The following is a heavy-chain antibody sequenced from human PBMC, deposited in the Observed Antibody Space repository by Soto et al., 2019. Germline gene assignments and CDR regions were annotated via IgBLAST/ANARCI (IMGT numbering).Heavy chain of an antibody. CDR3: AREMVRGLGSDY. J-gene: IGHJ4*02. D-gene: IGHD3-10*01. Sequence: ASVKVSCKASGYTFTSYGISWVRQAPGQGLEWMGWISTYNGNTKYAQKLQGRDTMTTVTSTSTAYMELRGLRSDDTAAFYCAREMVRGLGSDYWGQGTLVTVSS. V-gene: IGHV1-18*01. CDR1: GYTFTSYG. CDR2: ISTYNGNT.